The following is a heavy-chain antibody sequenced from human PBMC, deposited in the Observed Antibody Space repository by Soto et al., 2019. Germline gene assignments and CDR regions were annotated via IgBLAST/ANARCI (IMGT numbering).Heavy chain of an antibody. J-gene: IGHJ5*02. Sequence: ASVKVSCTASGGTFSSYTISWVRQATGQGLEWMGWMNPNSGNTGYAQKFQGRVTMTRNTSISTAYMELSSLRAEDTAVYYCARAKYYYDSHTGGWFDPWGQGTLVTVSS. CDR2: MNPNSGNT. D-gene: IGHD3-22*01. CDR3: ARAKYYYDSHTGGWFDP. CDR1: GGTFSSYT. V-gene: IGHV1-8*02.